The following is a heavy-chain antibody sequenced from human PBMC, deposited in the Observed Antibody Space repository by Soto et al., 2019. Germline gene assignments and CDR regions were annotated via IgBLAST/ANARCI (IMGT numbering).Heavy chain of an antibody. Sequence: EVQLLESGGGLVQPGGSLKISCAVSGFTFSSYAMSWVRQAPGKGLEWVSGISGTGRVTNYVESVKGRFTISRDNPKNTLYLEMKSLRVEDTAVYYCAKDVHYDILTGIEYFDHWGQGTLVTVSS. V-gene: IGHV3-23*01. CDR3: AKDVHYDILTGIEYFDH. J-gene: IGHJ1*01. D-gene: IGHD3-9*01. CDR2: ISGTGRVT. CDR1: GFTFSSYA.